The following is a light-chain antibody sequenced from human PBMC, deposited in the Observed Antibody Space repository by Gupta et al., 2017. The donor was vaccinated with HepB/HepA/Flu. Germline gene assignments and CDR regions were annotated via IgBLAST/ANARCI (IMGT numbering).Light chain of an antibody. CDR2: EIS. CDR3: CSYAGSNSVI. V-gene: IGLV2-23*02. CDR1: TSDVVRYNL. Sequence: QSVLTQPASVSESPGQSITISCTGTTSDVVRYNLVSWYQQNPGEAPKLIIYEISKRPSGISNRFSGSKSGITASLTISGLQTEDEAHYYCCSYAGSNSVIFGGGTRLTVL. J-gene: IGLJ2*01.